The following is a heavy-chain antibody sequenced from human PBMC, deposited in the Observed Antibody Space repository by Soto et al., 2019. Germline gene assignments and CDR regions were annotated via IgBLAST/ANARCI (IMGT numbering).Heavy chain of an antibody. J-gene: IGHJ3*02. CDR2: IYYSGTT. CDR3: ARDIWFGETDAFDI. CDR1: GYSISSSNW. V-gene: IGHV4-28*03. Sequence: SETLSLTCAVSGYSISSSNWWGWIRQPPGKGLEWIGYIYYSGTTYYNPSLKSRVTMSVDTSKNQFSLKLTSVTAVDTAVYYCARDIWFGETDAFDIWGQGTMVT. D-gene: IGHD3-10*01.